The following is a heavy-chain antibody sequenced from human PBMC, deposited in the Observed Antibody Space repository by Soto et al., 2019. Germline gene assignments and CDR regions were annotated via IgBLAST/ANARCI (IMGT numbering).Heavy chain of an antibody. CDR1: GGSFSGYY. J-gene: IGHJ6*03. CDR2: INHSGST. Sequence: PSETLSLTCAVYGGSFSGYYWSWIRQPPGKGLEWIGEINHSGSTNYNPSLKSRVTISVDTSKNQFSLKLSSVTAADTAVYYCARVSGISIVRGVIFYYYYIDVWAQGTTVTVSS. V-gene: IGHV4-34*01. CDR3: ARVSGISIVRGVIFYYYYIDV. D-gene: IGHD3-10*01.